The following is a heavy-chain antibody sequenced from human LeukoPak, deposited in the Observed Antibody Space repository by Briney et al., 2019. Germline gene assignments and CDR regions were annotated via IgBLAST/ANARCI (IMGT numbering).Heavy chain of an antibody. CDR1: GGSISSGGYY. J-gene: IGHJ4*02. V-gene: IGHV4-31*03. Sequence: SQTLSLTCTVSGGSISSGGYYWSWIRQHPGKGLEWIGYIYYSGSTYYNPSLKSRVTISVDTSKNQFSLKLSSVTAADTAVYYRATSKVVHGDFDYWGQGTLVTVSS. CDR3: ATSKVVHGDFDY. CDR2: IYYSGST.